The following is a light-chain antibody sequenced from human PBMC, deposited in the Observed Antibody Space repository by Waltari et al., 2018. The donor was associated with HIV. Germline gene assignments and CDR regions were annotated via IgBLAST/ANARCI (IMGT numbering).Light chain of an antibody. CDR2: LNSDGSH. J-gene: IGLJ2*01. V-gene: IGLV4-69*01. CDR3: QTWATGIQV. Sequence: QLVLTQSPSAYASLGASVKLTCTMRSGHSSYAIAWHQQQPEKGPRYLMKLNSDGSHIKGDWIPARFSCPSSWSVRYLTISGGQSDDASDYSCQTWATGIQVFGGGTKLTVL. CDR1: SGHSSYA.